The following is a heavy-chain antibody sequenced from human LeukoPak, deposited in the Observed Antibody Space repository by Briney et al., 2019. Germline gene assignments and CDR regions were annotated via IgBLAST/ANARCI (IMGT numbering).Heavy chain of an antibody. CDR3: AKPLGHCSSTNCFYYYGMDV. V-gene: IGHV3-23*01. CDR1: GFTFSSFA. D-gene: IGHD2-2*01. J-gene: IGHJ6*02. Sequence: GGSLRLSCAASGFTFSSFAMSWVRQAPGKGLEWVSGISGSGDNTYYADSVKGRFTISRDNSKNTLYLQVNSLRAEDTAVYYCAKPLGHCSSTNCFYYYGMDVWGQGTTVTVSS. CDR2: ISGSGDNT.